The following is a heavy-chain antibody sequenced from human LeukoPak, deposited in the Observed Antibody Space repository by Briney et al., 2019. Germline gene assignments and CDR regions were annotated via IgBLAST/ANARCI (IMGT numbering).Heavy chain of an antibody. V-gene: IGHV3-23*01. CDR2: ISGSGGST. J-gene: IGHJ4*02. Sequence: GGSLRLSCAASGFTFSSYAMSWVRQAPGKGLEWVSAISGSGGSTYYADSVKGRFTISRDNSKNTLYLQMNSQRAEDTAVYHCAKDHLRVELRFLEWLPNGYYFDYWGQGTLVTVSS. CDR1: GFTFSSYA. D-gene: IGHD3-3*01. CDR3: AKDHLRVELRFLEWLPNGYYFDY.